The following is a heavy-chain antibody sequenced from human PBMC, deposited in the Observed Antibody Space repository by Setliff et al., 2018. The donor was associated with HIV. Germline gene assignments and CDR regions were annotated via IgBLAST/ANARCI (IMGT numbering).Heavy chain of an antibody. D-gene: IGHD3-10*01. CDR1: GFSLSTSGIR. J-gene: IGHJ4*02. V-gene: IGHV2-70*04. Sequence: SGPTLVNPTQTLTLTCTFSGFSLSTSGIRVTWVRQPPGKALEWLARIDWEDDKFYSTSLKTRLTISKDTSKNQVVLTMTNMGPLDTATYFCARTYGSASKLDYWGPGTLVTAPQ. CDR2: IDWEDDK. CDR3: ARTYGSASKLDY.